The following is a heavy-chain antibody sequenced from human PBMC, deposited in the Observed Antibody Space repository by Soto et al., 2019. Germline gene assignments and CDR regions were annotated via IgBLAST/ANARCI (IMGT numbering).Heavy chain of an antibody. V-gene: IGHV3-23*01. CDR3: AKPRYYYGSGPDYYYYMDV. CDR2: ISGSGGST. CDR1: GFTFSSYA. J-gene: IGHJ6*03. D-gene: IGHD3-10*01. Sequence: GGSLRLSCAASGFTFSSYAMSWVRQAPGKGLEWVSAISGSGGSTYYADSVKGRFTISRDNSKNTLYLQMNSLRAEDTAVYYCAKPRYYYGSGPDYYYYMDVWGKGTTVTVSS.